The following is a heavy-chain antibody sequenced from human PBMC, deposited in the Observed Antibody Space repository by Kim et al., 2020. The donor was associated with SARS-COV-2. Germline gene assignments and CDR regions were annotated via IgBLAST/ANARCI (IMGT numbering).Heavy chain of an antibody. J-gene: IGHJ4*02. CDR1: GFTFSSYG. Sequence: LSLTCAASGFTFSSYGMHWVRQAPGKGLEWVAVIWYDGSNKYYADSVKGRFTISRDNSKNTLYLQMNSLRAEDTAVYYCARDREAGTGLDYFDYWGQGTLVTVSS. CDR3: ARDREAGTGLDYFDY. D-gene: IGHD6-19*01. CDR2: IWYDGSNK. V-gene: IGHV3-33*01.